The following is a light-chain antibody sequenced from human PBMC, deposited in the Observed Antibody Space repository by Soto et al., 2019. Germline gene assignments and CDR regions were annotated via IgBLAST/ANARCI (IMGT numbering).Light chain of an antibody. V-gene: IGKV3-20*01. CDR1: QSVTSNY. J-gene: IGKJ2*01. Sequence: EIVLTQSPGTLSLSPGERATLSCRASQSVTSNYVAWYQQKPGQAPRLLIYGASIRATGIPDRFSGSGSGTDFTLTISRLEPEDFAVYYCQHYGSSPPYTFGQGTKVDIK. CDR3: QHYGSSPPYT. CDR2: GAS.